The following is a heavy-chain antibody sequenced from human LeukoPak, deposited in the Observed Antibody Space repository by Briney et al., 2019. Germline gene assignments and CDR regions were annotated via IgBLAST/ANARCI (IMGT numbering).Heavy chain of an antibody. D-gene: IGHD2-2*01. CDR2: IRYDGSNK. V-gene: IGHV3-30*02. CDR3: AKNPYLSYCSSTSCPFDY. J-gene: IGHJ4*02. Sequence: GGSLRLSCAASGFTFSSYGMHWVRQAPGKGLEWVAFIRYDGSNKYYADSVKGRFTISRDNSKNTLYLQMNSLRAEDTAVYYCAKNPYLSYCSSTSCPFDYWGQGTLVTVSS. CDR1: GFTFSSYG.